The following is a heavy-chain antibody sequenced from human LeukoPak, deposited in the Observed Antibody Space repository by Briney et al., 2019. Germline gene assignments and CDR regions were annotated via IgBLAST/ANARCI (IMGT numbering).Heavy chain of an antibody. J-gene: IGHJ4*02. V-gene: IGHV3-23*01. CDR3: AREFGSGSYYYDY. D-gene: IGHD3-10*01. CDR1: VLTFISYA. CDR2: ISASGCLP. Sequence: PGGSLRLSCLACVLTFISYAMTWLRQARARGREWVSAISASGCLPYYADSVKGRFTISRDNFKNTLYQQMNRLRTEDTAVYYCAREFGSGSYYYDYWGQGTLVTVSS.